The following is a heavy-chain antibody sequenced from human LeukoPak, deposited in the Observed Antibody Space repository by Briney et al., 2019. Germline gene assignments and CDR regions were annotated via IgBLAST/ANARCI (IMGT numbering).Heavy chain of an antibody. CDR1: GFSFSNSV. CDR3: AKEHGGNCQNPGCDFDS. V-gene: IGHV3-23*01. J-gene: IGHJ4*02. CDR2: IRSSGDVA. D-gene: IGHD4-23*01. Sequence: GGSLRLSCAASGFSFSNSVMHWVRQAPGKGLEWVAGIRSSGDVAYYADSVQGRSAISRDNSRNTLYLQMNSLRAEDTAVYYCAKEHGGNCQNPGCDFDSWGQGTLVTASS.